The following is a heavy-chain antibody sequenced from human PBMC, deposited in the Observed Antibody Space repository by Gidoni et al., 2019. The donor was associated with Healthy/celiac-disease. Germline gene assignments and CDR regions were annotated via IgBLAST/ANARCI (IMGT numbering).Heavy chain of an antibody. Sequence: QVQLQQWGAGLLKPSETLSLTCAVYGGSFSGYYWSWIRQPPGKGLEWIGEINHSGRTNYNPSLKSRVTISVDTSKNQFSLKLSSVTAADTAVYYCGSGLRRENGMDVWGQGTTVTVSS. CDR2: INHSGRT. D-gene: IGHD1-1*01. J-gene: IGHJ6*02. CDR3: GSGLRRENGMDV. CDR1: GGSFSGYY. V-gene: IGHV4-34*01.